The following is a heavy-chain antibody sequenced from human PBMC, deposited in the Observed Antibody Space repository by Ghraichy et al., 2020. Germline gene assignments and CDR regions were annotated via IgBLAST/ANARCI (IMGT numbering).Heavy chain of an antibody. J-gene: IGHJ4*02. D-gene: IGHD6-13*01. CDR1: GFTFGDYA. V-gene: IGHV3-49*03. CDR2: IRSKAYGGTT. CDR3: TREAAAGLFDY. Sequence: GGSLRLSCTASGFTFGDYAMSWFRQAPGKGPEWVGFIRSKAYGGTTEYAASVKGRFTISRDDSKSIAYLQMNSLKTEDTAVYYCTREAAAGLFDYWGQGTLVTVSS.